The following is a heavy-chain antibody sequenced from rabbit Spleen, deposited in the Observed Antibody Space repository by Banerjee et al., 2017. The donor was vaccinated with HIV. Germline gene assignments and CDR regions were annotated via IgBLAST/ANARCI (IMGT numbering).Heavy chain of an antibody. Sequence: HLTETGGGLVQPGESLTLSCKASGFDFSRYYVSWVRQAPGKGLEWIGDIDPIFGVTYYANWVNGRFTISSHNAQNTLYLELNSLTVADTATYFCVREAGYGGYGDANLWGPGTLVTVS. CDR3: VREAGYGGYGDANL. J-gene: IGHJ4*01. CDR2: IDPIFGVT. CDR1: GFDFSRYY. D-gene: IGHD6-1*01. V-gene: IGHV1S7*01.